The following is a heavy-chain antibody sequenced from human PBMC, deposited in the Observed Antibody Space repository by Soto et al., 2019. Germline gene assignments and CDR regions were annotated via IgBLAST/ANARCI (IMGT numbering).Heavy chain of an antibody. CDR2: IYDSGST. D-gene: IGHD2-21*02. CDR1: GGSLSNYY. J-gene: IGHJ2*01. CDR3: ARVGEDRVVTGNWYFDL. V-gene: IGHV4-59*01. Sequence: SETLSLTCAVSGGSLSNYYWSWIRQPPGKGLEWICYIYDSGSTNYNPSLKSRVTISIDTSKNQFSLKLTSVTAADTAVYYCARVGEDRVVTGNWYFDLWGRGSLVTVSS.